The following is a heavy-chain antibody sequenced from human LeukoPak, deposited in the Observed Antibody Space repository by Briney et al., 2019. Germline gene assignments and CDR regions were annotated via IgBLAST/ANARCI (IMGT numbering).Heavy chain of an antibody. Sequence: GGSLRLSCAASGFTFSSYSMNWVRQAPGKGLEWVSYISSSGSTIYYADSVKGRFTISRDNAKNSLYLQMNSLRAEDTAVYYCARDKGYCSSTSCYYYYYYTDVWGKGTTVTVSS. D-gene: IGHD2-2*01. V-gene: IGHV3-48*04. J-gene: IGHJ6*03. CDR3: ARDKGYCSSTSCYYYYYYTDV. CDR1: GFTFSSYS. CDR2: ISSSGSTI.